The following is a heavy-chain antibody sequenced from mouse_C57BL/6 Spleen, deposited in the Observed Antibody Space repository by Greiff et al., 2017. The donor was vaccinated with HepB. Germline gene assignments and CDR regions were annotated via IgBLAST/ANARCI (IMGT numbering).Heavy chain of an antibody. J-gene: IGHJ2*01. CDR1: GYAFSSSW. CDR3: AREGYYFDY. Sequence: VQLQQSGPELVKPGASVKISCKASGYAFSSSWMNWVKQRPGKGLEWIGRIYPGDGDTNYNGKFKGKATLTADKSSSTAYMQLSSLTSDDSAVYFWAREGYYFDYWGQGTTLTVSS. V-gene: IGHV1-82*01. CDR2: IYPGDGDT.